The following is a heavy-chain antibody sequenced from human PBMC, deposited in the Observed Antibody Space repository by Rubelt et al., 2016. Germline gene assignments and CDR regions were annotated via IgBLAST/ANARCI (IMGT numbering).Heavy chain of an antibody. Sequence: QVQLQQWGAGLLKPSETLSLTCAVYGGSFSGYYWSWIRQPPGKGLEWIGEINHSGSTNYNPSLKSRVTISVETSKNQVSLKLSSVTAADTAVYYCARGRRGSSSWLGRDYYGMDVWGQGTTVTVSS. D-gene: IGHD6-13*01. J-gene: IGHJ6*02. CDR3: ARGRRGSSSWLGRDYYGMDV. V-gene: IGHV4-34*01. CDR1: GGSFSGYY. CDR2: INHSGST.